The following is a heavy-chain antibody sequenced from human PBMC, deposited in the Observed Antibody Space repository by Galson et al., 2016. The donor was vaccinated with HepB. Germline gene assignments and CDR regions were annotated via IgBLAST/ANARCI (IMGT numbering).Heavy chain of an antibody. V-gene: IGHV4-39*07. Sequence: ETLSLTCTVSGGSISSSSYYWGWIRQPPGKGLEWIGSSYYSGSTYYNPSLKSRVTISVDMSKNQFYLKVSSVTAADTAVYFCARDRSSGSGSFGYWGQGTLVTVSS. CDR3: ARDRSSGSGSFGY. CDR2: SYYSGST. CDR1: GGSISSSSYY. D-gene: IGHD3-10*01. J-gene: IGHJ4*02.